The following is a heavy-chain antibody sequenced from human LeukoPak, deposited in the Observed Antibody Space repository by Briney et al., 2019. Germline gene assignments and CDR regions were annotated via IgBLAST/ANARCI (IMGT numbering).Heavy chain of an antibody. D-gene: IGHD6-19*01. CDR1: GGSIRSGDYY. J-gene: IGHJ4*02. Sequence: SETLSLTCTVSGGSIRSGDYYWSWIRQPPGKGLEWIGYIYYSGSTYYNPSLKSRVTISVDTSKNQFSLKLSSVTAADTAVYYCARDSSGWCDYWGRGTLVTVSS. CDR3: ARDSSGWCDY. CDR2: IYYSGST. V-gene: IGHV4-30-4*01.